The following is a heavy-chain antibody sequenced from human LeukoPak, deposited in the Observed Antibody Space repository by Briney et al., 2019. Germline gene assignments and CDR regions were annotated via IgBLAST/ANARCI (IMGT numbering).Heavy chain of an antibody. V-gene: IGHV3-30*02. CDR1: GFTFSSYG. D-gene: IGHD6-6*01. CDR3: AKDGLRKGYSSSFLDY. Sequence: GGSLRLSCAASGFTFSSYGMHWVRQAPGKGLEWVAVIWYGGSNKYYADSVKGRFTISRDNSKNTLYLQMNSLRAEDTAVYYCAKDGLRKGYSSSFLDYWGQGTLVTVSS. CDR2: IWYGGSNK. J-gene: IGHJ4*02.